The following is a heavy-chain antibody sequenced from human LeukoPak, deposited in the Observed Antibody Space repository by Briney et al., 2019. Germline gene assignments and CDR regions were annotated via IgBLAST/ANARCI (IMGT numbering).Heavy chain of an antibody. CDR2: IYYSGST. V-gene: IGHV4-59*01. CDR3: ARAFGYSSNWYFDY. CDR1: GGSISTYY. Sequence: PSETLSLTCTVSGGSISTYYWSWIRQPPGKTLEWIGYIYYSGSTNYNPSLKSRVTISVDTSKNQFSLKLSSVTAADTAVYYCARAFGYSSNWYFDYWGQGTLVTVSS. D-gene: IGHD6-13*01. J-gene: IGHJ4*02.